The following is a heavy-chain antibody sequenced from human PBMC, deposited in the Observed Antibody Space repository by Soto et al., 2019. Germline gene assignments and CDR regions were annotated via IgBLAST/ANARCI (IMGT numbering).Heavy chain of an antibody. J-gene: IGHJ6*02. CDR1: GFTLSSYA. V-gene: IGHV3-23*01. Sequence: EVQLLESGGGLVQPGGSLRLSCAASGFTLSSYARSWVGQAPGRGREWISFISGSGGSIYYADSVKGRFTISRDNSKNTLYLQMNSLRAEDTAVYYCAKDDYYYGMDVWGQGTTVTVSS. CDR3: AKDDYYYGMDV. CDR2: ISGSGGSI.